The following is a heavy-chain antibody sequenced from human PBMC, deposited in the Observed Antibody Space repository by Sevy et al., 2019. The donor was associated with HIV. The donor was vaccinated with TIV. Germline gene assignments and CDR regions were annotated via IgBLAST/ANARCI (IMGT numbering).Heavy chain of an antibody. J-gene: IGHJ5*02. Sequence: ASVKVSCKASGYTFTGYYMHWVRQAPGQGLEWMGWINPNSGGTNYAKKFQGRVTLTRDTSISTAYMELSRLRSDDTAVYYCARGTETYYYDSSGYANWFDPWGQGTLVTVSS. CDR2: INPNSGGT. CDR3: ARGTETYYYDSSGYANWFDP. D-gene: IGHD3-22*01. V-gene: IGHV1-2*02. CDR1: GYTFTGYY.